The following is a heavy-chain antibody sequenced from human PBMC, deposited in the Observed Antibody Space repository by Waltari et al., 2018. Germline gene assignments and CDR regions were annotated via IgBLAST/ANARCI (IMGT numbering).Heavy chain of an antibody. Sequence: EVQLLESGGGLVQPGGSLRLSCAASGFTFSSYAMSWVRQAPGKGLEWVSAISGSGGSTYYADSVKGRFTISRDNSKNTLYLQMNSLRAEDTAVYYCAKDNAESHYDFWSGINLAPWWYFDLWGRGTLVTVSS. CDR3: AKDNAESHYDFWSGINLAPWWYFDL. CDR1: GFTFSSYA. D-gene: IGHD3-3*01. CDR2: ISGSGGST. J-gene: IGHJ2*01. V-gene: IGHV3-23*01.